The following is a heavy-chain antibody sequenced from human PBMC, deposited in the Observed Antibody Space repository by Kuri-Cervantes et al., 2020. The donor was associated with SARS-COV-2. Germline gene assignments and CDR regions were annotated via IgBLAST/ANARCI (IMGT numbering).Heavy chain of an antibody. Sequence: GGSLRLACAASGFTFDDYGMSWVRQAPGKGLEWVSGINWNGGSTGYADSVKGRFTISRDNAKNSLYLQMNSLRAEDTALYYCTRLPLTGTRQKSGFDYWGQGTLVTVSS. D-gene: IGHD1-7*01. V-gene: IGHV3-20*04. J-gene: IGHJ4*02. CDR2: INWNGGST. CDR1: GFTFDDYG. CDR3: TRLPLTGTRQKSGFDY.